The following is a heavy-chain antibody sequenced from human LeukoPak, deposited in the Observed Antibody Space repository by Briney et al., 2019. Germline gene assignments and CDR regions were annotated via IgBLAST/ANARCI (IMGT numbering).Heavy chain of an antibody. J-gene: IGHJ4*02. V-gene: IGHV3-23*01. Sequence: RGSLRLSCAASGFTFSSYAMSWVRQAPGKGLEWVSAISGSGGSTYYADSVKGRFTISRDNSKNTLYLQMNSLRAEDTAVYYCAKLEGYGSGSQDYWGQGTLVTVSS. D-gene: IGHD3-10*01. CDR2: ISGSGGST. CDR1: GFTFSSYA. CDR3: AKLEGYGSGSQDY.